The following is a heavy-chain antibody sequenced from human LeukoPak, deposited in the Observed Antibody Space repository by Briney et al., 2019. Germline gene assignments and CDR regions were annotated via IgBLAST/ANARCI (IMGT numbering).Heavy chain of an antibody. D-gene: IGHD3-10*01. Sequence: SETLSLTCSVSGDSITGYYWGWIRQPPGKGLEWIGNIYYTGNTYYNSSLKSRATISLDTSKNQFSLKVISMTAAGTAAYYCTKSDGYGLIRICGRGTMVTVSS. V-gene: IGHV4-39*07. CDR2: IYYTGNT. CDR1: GDSITGYY. CDR3: TKSDGYGLIRI. J-gene: IGHJ3*02.